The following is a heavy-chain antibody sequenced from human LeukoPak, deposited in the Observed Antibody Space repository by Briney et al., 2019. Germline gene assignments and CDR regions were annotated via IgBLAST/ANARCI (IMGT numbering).Heavy chain of an antibody. D-gene: IGHD3-3*01. Sequence: GGSLRLSCTASGFTFSSYAMSWVRQAPGKGLEWVSAISGSGGSTYYADSVKGRFTISRDNSKNTLYLQMNSLRTEDTAVYYCAKDSLDFWSGYYNYYYYYGMDVWGQGTTVTVSS. CDR3: AKDSLDFWSGYYNYYYYYGMDV. CDR1: GFTFSSYA. CDR2: ISGSGGST. J-gene: IGHJ6*02. V-gene: IGHV3-23*01.